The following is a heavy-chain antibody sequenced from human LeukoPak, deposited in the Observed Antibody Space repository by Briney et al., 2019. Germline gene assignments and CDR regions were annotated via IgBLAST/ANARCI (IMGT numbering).Heavy chain of an antibody. D-gene: IGHD6-19*01. CDR1: GFTFSIYW. CDR2: INSDGSST. CDR3: ARDGLIIAVAGTFDY. J-gene: IGHJ4*02. Sequence: GGSLRLSCAASGFTFSIYWMHWVRQAPGKGLVWVSRINSDGSSTSYADSVKGRFTISRDNAKNTLYLQMNSLRAEDTAVHYCARDGLIIAVAGTFDYWGQGTLVTVSS. V-gene: IGHV3-74*01.